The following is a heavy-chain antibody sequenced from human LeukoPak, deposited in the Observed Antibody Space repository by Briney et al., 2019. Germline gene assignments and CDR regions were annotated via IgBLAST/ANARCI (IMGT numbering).Heavy chain of an antibody. CDR1: GYTFISYY. V-gene: IGHV1-46*01. Sequence: ASVKVSCKASGYTFISYYMHWVRQAPGQGVEWMGIINPSGGSTSYAQKFQGRVTMTRDMSTSTVYMELSSLRSEDTAVYYCARDCPYIAVAGIRSDAFDIRGQGTMVTVSS. CDR2: INPSGGST. J-gene: IGHJ3*02. CDR3: ARDCPYIAVAGIRSDAFDI. D-gene: IGHD6-19*01.